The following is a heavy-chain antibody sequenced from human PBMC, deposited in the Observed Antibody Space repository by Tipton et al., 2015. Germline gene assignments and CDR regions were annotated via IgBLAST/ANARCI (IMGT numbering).Heavy chain of an antibody. Sequence: SLRLSCAASGFTFDDYGMTWVRQAPGKGLEWVSDINWNGDTTDYVDSVKGRFTISRDNSRDTLYLQVNSLRPEDTGIYYCAKDNGGRLVANSRFIDYWGQGTLVTVSS. CDR2: INWNGDTT. D-gene: IGHD2-15*01. CDR1: GFTFDDYG. J-gene: IGHJ4*02. CDR3: AKDNGGRLVANSRFIDY. V-gene: IGHV3-20*04.